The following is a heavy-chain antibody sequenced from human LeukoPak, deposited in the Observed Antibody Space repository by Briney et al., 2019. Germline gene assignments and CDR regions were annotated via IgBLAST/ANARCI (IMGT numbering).Heavy chain of an antibody. CDR3: ARVRTNWGYYYYMDV. D-gene: IGHD7-27*01. Sequence: SVKVSCKASGGTFSSYAISWVRQAPGQGLEWMGGIIPIFGTANYAQKFQGRVTITTDESTSTAYMELSSLRSEDTVVYYCARVRTNWGYYYYMDVWGKGTTVTVSS. CDR2: IIPIFGTA. CDR1: GGTFSSYA. V-gene: IGHV1-69*05. J-gene: IGHJ6*03.